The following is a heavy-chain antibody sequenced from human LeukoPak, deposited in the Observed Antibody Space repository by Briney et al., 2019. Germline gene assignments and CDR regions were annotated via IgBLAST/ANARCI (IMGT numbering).Heavy chain of an antibody. V-gene: IGHV1-69*04. CDR3: AREVFRDAFDI. CDR2: IIPILGIA. D-gene: IGHD3-3*01. Sequence: SVKVSCKASGGTFSSYAISWVRQAPGQGLEWMGRIIPILGIATYAQKFQGSITITADKSTSTAYMELSSLRSEDTAVYYCAREVFRDAFDICYQGTMVTVSS. CDR1: GGTFSSYA. J-gene: IGHJ3*02.